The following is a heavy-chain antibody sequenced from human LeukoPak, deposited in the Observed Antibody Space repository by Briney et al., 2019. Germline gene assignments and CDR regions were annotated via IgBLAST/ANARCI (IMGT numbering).Heavy chain of an antibody. Sequence: GGSLRLSCATSGLAFSNFWMYWVRQAPGKGLEWVASIKPDGSEDFYADSVKGRFNISRDNAKNSLFLQMTNLKAEDTAVYYCAVDRRFKIFDYWCQGTLVTVSS. J-gene: IGHJ4*02. CDR2: IKPDGSED. CDR1: GLAFSNFW. V-gene: IGHV3-7*01. CDR3: AVDRRFKIFDY. D-gene: IGHD5-24*01.